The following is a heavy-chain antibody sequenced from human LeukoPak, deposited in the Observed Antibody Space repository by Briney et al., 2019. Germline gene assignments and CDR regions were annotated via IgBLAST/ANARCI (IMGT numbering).Heavy chain of an antibody. CDR2: INWNGGST. CDR1: GFTFDDYG. CDR3: ARDPNQQRGYHYYFDY. V-gene: IGHV3-20*04. Sequence: GGSLRLXCAASGFTFDDYGMSWVRHAPGKGLEWVSGINWNGGSTVYADSVKGRFTISRDNAKNSLYLQMNSLRAEDTALYYCARDPNQQRGYHYYFDYWGQGTLVTVSS. D-gene: IGHD3-22*01. J-gene: IGHJ4*02.